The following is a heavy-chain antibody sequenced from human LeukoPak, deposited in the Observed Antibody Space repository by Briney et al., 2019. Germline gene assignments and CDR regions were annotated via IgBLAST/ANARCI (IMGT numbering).Heavy chain of an antibody. CDR2: IIPIFGTA. CDR1: GGTFSSYA. CDR3: ARGLDYYYYMDV. Sequence: AASVKVSCKASGGTFSSYAIRWVRQAPGQGLEWMGGIIPIFGTANYAQKFQGRVTITADESTSTAYMELSSLRSEDTAVYYCARGLDYYYYMDVWGKGTTVTVSS. D-gene: IGHD3/OR15-3a*01. J-gene: IGHJ6*03. V-gene: IGHV1-69*13.